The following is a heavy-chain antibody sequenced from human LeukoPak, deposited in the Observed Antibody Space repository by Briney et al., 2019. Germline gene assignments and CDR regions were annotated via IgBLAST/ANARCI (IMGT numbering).Heavy chain of an antibody. V-gene: IGHV3-7*01. CDR2: IKQDGSEK. J-gene: IGHJ4*02. Sequence: GGSLRLSCAASGFTFSSYGMHWVRQAPGKGLEWVANIKQDGSEKYYVDSVKGRFTISRDNAKNSLYLQMNSLRAEDTAVYYCARDGEDFFFAFDYWGQGTLVTVSS. CDR1: GFTFSSYG. CDR3: ARDGEDFFFAFDY. D-gene: IGHD7-27*01.